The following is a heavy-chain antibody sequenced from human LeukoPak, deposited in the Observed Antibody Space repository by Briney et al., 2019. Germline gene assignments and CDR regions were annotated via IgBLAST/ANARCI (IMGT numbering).Heavy chain of an antibody. CDR3: AKGGLDIVYYYGMDV. Sequence: GGSLRLSCADSGFTFRSCDMSWVRQAPGKGLEWVSAISGSGGSTYYADSVKGRFTISRDNSKNTLYLQMNSLRAEDTAVYYCAKGGLDIVYYYGMDVWGQGTTVTVSS. D-gene: IGHD2-15*01. CDR2: ISGSGGST. V-gene: IGHV3-23*01. CDR1: GFTFRSCD. J-gene: IGHJ6*02.